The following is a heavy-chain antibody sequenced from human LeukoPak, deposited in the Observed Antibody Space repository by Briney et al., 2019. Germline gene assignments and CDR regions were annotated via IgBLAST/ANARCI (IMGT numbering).Heavy chain of an antibody. Sequence: SETLSLTCTVSGGSISNYYWCWIRQPPGKGLEWIGYIYYSGSTNSNPSLKSRVTISLDTSKNQFSLKLSSVTAADTAVYYCARRYCSGGSCYHFDYWGQGTLVTVSS. D-gene: IGHD2-15*01. CDR3: ARRYCSGGSCYHFDY. V-gene: IGHV4-59*01. J-gene: IGHJ4*02. CDR2: IYYSGST. CDR1: GGSISNYY.